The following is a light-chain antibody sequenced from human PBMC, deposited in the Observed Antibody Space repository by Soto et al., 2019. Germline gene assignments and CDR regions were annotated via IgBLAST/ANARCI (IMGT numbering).Light chain of an antibody. CDR3: CSYAGSSNYV. CDR2: EGS. Sequence: QPVLTQPASVSGSPGQSITISCTGTSSDVGSYNLVSWYQQHPGKAPKLMIYEGSKRPSGVSNRFSGSKSGNTASLTISGLLAEDEADYYCCSYAGSSNYVFGTGTKVTVL. J-gene: IGLJ1*01. V-gene: IGLV2-23*01. CDR1: SSDVGSYNL.